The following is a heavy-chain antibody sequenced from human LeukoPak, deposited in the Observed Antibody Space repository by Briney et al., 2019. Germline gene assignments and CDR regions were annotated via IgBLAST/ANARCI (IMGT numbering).Heavy chain of an antibody. Sequence: GGSLRLSCAASGFTFSSYWMSWVRQAPGKGLEWVAHIKQDGSEKYYVDSVKGRFTISRDNAKNSLYLQMNSLRAEDTAVYYCATTGIAVAGTSGAASDYWGQGTLVTVSS. CDR1: GFTFSSYW. J-gene: IGHJ4*02. CDR2: IKQDGSEK. CDR3: ATTGIAVAGTSGAASDY. D-gene: IGHD6-19*01. V-gene: IGHV3-7*01.